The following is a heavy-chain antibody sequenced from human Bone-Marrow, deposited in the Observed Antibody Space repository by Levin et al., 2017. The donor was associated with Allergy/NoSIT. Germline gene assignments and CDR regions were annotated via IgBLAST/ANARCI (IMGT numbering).Heavy chain of an antibody. V-gene: IGHV3-21*01. D-gene: IGHD6-6*01. CDR1: GFNFASYG. CDR3: AKDEGPFRSSFAFDC. Sequence: SSETLSLTCAASGFNFASYGMNWVRQAPGKGLEWVSSISGTGRHIYLADSLKGRFTISRDNAKNSLTLQMNNLRAEETAVFYCAKDEGPFRSSFAFDCWGQGALVTVSS. CDR2: ISGTGRHI. J-gene: IGHJ4*02.